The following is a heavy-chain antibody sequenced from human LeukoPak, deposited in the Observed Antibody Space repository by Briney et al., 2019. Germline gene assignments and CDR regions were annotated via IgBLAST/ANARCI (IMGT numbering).Heavy chain of an antibody. CDR1: GGSISSSDYQ. V-gene: IGHV4-39*01. Sequence: PSETLSLTCTVSGGSISSSDYQWGWIRQPPGKGLEWIGTIYYSGSTYYNPFLKSRVTISVDTSKNQFSLKLSSVTAADTAVYYCARHVLTGPDYWGQGTLVTVSS. CDR3: ARHVLTGPDY. CDR2: IYYSGST. D-gene: IGHD4-11*01. J-gene: IGHJ4*02.